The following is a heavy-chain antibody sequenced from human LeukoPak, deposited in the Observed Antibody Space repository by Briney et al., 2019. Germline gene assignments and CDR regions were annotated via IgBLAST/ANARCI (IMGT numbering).Heavy chain of an antibody. V-gene: IGHV3-33*06. CDR2: IWFDGSNK. J-gene: IGHJ4*02. Sequence: HPGRSLRLSCAASGFIFSNDAMHWVRQAPGKGLEWVAFIWFDGSNKHYADSVKGRFTISRDNSRNTLYLQMNSLRAEDTAIYYCAKDAPYVDMATMVKAYFFDYWGQGTLVTVSS. CDR3: AKDAPYVDMATMVKAYFFDY. D-gene: IGHD5-24*01. CDR1: GFIFSNDA.